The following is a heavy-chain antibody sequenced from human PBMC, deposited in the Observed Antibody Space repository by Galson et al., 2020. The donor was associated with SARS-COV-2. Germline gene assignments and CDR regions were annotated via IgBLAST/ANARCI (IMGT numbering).Heavy chain of an antibody. CDR3: LSYSSTRQNH. J-gene: IGHJ5*02. CDR1: GFIFSDYA. V-gene: IGHV3-64D*06. CDR2: ISSNGGTS. D-gene: IGHD2-2*01. Sequence: GESLKISCSASGFIFSDYAMHWVRQAPGKGLEYVSAISSNGGTSFYADSVNGRFTMSRDNSKNMFYLQMTALRLEDTAFYYCLSYSSTRQNHWGQGTLVPVSS.